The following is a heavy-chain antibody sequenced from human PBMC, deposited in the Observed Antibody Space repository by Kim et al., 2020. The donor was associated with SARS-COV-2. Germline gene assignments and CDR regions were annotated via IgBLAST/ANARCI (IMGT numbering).Heavy chain of an antibody. CDR2: T. J-gene: IGHJ6*02. V-gene: IGHV4-31*02. CDR3: ARDYYYYGMDV. Sequence: TYANPSRKSRVTISVETSKSQFSLKLSSVTAADTAVYYCARDYYYYGMDVWGQGTTVTVSS.